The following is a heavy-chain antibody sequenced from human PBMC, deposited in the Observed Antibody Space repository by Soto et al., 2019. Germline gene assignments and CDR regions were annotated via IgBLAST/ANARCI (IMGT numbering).Heavy chain of an antibody. CDR3: TFGERSLYYFDY. CDR1: GGSMSSNYW. Sequence: SETLSLTCTVSGGSMSSNYWSWIRQAPGKGLEWIGEVHHSGSTNYNPSLKSRVTISVDKSKNQFSLTLSSVTAADTAVYYCTFGERSLYYFDYWGQGTLVTVSS. CDR2: VHHSGST. D-gene: IGHD3-10*01. V-gene: IGHV4-59*03. J-gene: IGHJ4*02.